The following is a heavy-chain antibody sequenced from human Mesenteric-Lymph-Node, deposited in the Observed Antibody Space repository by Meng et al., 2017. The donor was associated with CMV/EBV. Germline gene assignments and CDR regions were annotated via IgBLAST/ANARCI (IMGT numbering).Heavy chain of an antibody. D-gene: IGHD2-2*01. Sequence: GESLKISCAASGFTFSSYSMNWVRQAPGKGLEWVSSISSSSSYIYYADSVKGRFTISRDNAKNSLYLQMNSLRAEDTAVYYCAKSSGGRIIVVVPAATYYGMDVWGQGTTVTVSS. CDR2: ISSSSSYI. V-gene: IGHV3-21*04. J-gene: IGHJ6*02. CDR1: GFTFSSYS. CDR3: AKSSGGRIIVVVPAATYYGMDV.